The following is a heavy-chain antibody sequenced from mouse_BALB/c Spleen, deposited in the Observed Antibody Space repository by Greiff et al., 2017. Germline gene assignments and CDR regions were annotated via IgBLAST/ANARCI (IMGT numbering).Heavy chain of an antibody. CDR1: GYTFTNYW. V-gene: IGHV1-63*02. D-gene: IGHD2-1*01. J-gene: IGHJ1*01. Sequence: VQLQQSGAELVRPGTSVKISCKASGYTFTNYWLGWVKQRPGHGLEWIGDIYPGGGYTNYNEKFKGKATLTADTSSSTAYMQLSSLTSEDSAVYFCARVGGNYWYIDVWGAGTTVTVSS. CDR2: IYPGGGYT. CDR3: ARVGGNYWYIDV.